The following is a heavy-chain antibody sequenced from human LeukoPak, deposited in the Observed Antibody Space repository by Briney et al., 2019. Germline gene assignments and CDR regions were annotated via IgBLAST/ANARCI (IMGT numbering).Heavy chain of an antibody. J-gene: IGHJ2*01. CDR3: AREGFCGGDCPGYFDL. V-gene: IGHV3-13*04. CDR2: IDTAGGT. Sequence: GGSLRLSCAASGFTVSSNDMHWVRQTTGKGLEWVSAIDTAGGTYYPDSVKGRFTISRENAKNSFYLQMNSLRAGDTAVYYCAREGFCGGDCPGYFDLWGRGTLVTVSS. CDR1: GFTVSSND. D-gene: IGHD2-21*02.